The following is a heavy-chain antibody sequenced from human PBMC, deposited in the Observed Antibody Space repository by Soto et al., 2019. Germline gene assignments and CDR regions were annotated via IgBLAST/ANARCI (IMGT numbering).Heavy chain of an antibody. V-gene: IGHV3-7*01. CDR1: GFTFSSYW. CDR2: IKQDGSEK. D-gene: IGHD3-10*01. Sequence: GGSLRLSCAASGFTFSSYWMSWVRQAPGKGLEWVANIKQDGSEKYYVDSVKGRFTISRDNAKNSLYLQMNSLRAEDTAVYYCARDLGFWELGAFDIWGQGTMVTVSS. CDR3: ARDLGFWELGAFDI. J-gene: IGHJ3*02.